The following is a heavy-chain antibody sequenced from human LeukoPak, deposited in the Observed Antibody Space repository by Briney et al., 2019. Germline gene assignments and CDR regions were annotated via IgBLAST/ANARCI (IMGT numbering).Heavy chain of an antibody. CDR2: ISYDGSNK. V-gene: IGHV3-30*18. CDR3: ANQAVAGIGAFDI. D-gene: IGHD6-19*01. CDR1: GFTFSSYC. J-gene: IGHJ3*02. Sequence: GGSLRLSCAASGFTFSSYCMSWVRQAPGKGLEWVAVISYDGSNKYYAVSVKGRFTISRDNSKNTLYLQMNSLRAEDTAVYYCANQAVAGIGAFDIWGQGTMVTVSS.